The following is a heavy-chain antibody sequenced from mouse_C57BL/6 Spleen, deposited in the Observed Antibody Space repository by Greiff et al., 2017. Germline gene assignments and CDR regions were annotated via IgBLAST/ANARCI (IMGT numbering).Heavy chain of an antibody. CDR2: IDPNSGGT. Sequence: QVQLQQSGAELVKPGASVKLSCKASGYTFTSYWMHWVKQRPGRGLEWIGRIDPNSGGTKYNEKFKSKATLTVDKPSSTAYMQLSSLTSEDSAVYYCARPSITTVVAHYAMDYWGQGTSVTVSS. CDR1: GYTFTSYW. J-gene: IGHJ4*01. V-gene: IGHV1-72*01. CDR3: ARPSITTVVAHYAMDY. D-gene: IGHD1-1*01.